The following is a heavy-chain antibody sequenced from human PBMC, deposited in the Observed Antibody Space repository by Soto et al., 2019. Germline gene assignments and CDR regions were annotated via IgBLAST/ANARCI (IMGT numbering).Heavy chain of an antibody. J-gene: IGHJ3*01. CDR1: GYSFTTYW. Sequence: PGESLKISCKASGYSFTTYWIGWVRQMPGKGLEWMGIIYPGDSDARYSPSFQGQVTISADKSINTAYLQWSSLKASDTAMYYCAGHLFSGGLSYLDGFAFWGQGTMVTVSS. CDR2: IYPGDSDA. V-gene: IGHV5-51*01. D-gene: IGHD3-10*01. CDR3: AGHLFSGGLSYLDGFAF.